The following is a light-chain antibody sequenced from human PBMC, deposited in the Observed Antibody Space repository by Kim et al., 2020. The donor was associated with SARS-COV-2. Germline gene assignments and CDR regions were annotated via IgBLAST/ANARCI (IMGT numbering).Light chain of an antibody. CDR1: TSNIGTFT. V-gene: IGLV1-44*01. CDR3: AAWDDSLHGPV. Sequence: ELTQPPSASGTPGQRVTLSCSGGTSNIGTFTVNWYQQLPGTAPKLLIYSNNQRPSGLPDRFSGSKSGTSASLAISGLQSEDEADYYCAAWDDSLHGPVFGGGTQLTVL. CDR2: SNN. J-gene: IGLJ3*02.